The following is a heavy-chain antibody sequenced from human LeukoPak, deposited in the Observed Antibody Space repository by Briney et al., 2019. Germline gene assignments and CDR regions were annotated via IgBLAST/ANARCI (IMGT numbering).Heavy chain of an antibody. Sequence: GGSLRLSCAASGFTFSSYWMTWVRQAPGKGLEWVANIKVDGSESYYADSVMGRFMISRDNAKNSLYLQMNSLRVDDTAVYYCAGDQSAGASNIWGQGTMVTVS. CDR1: GFTFSSYW. CDR3: AGDQSAGASNI. CDR2: IKVDGSES. J-gene: IGHJ3*02. V-gene: IGHV3-7*01.